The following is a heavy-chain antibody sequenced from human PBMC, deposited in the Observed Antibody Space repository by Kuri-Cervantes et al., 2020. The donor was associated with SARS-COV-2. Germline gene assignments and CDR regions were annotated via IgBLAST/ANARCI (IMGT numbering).Heavy chain of an antibody. Sequence: SVKVSCKTSGGSFSSYAISWVRQAPGQGREWMGRIIPIVGVPHYAQNFQGRVTITADTSTSTAYVELSSLRSEDTAVYHCARETSRTSGTGYYFDYWGQGTLVTVSS. J-gene: IGHJ4*02. V-gene: IGHV1-69*04. CDR3: ARETSRTSGTGYYFDY. CDR1: GGSFSSYA. D-gene: IGHD6-19*01. CDR2: IIPIVGVP.